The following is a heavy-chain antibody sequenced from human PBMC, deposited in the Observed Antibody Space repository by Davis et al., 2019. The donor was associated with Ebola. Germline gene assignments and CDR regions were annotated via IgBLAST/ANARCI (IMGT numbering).Heavy chain of an antibody. CDR1: GYTFTTYY. V-gene: IGHV1-46*03. Sequence: AASVKVSCKASGYTFTTYYMHWVRQAPGQGLEWMGIINPSGGSTSYAQKFQGRVTMTRDTSTSTAYMELSSLRSEDTAVYYCAREVIVVVTAAQDGYYYYGMDVWGQGTTVTVSS. CDR3: AREVIVVVTAAQDGYYYYGMDV. D-gene: IGHD2-21*02. J-gene: IGHJ6*02. CDR2: INPSGGST.